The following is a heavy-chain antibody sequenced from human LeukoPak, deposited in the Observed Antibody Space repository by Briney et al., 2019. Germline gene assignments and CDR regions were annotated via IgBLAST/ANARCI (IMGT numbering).Heavy chain of an antibody. CDR3: ATSPIFGVVDN. Sequence: SETLSLTCTVSGGSISSFYWSWIRQPPGKGLEWIGHIYYSGSTKYNPSFQSRLTVSVDTSKDQISLNLSSVTAADTAVYYCATSPIFGVVDNWGQGSLVTVSS. V-gene: IGHV4-59*01. CDR1: GGSISSFY. CDR2: IYYSGST. D-gene: IGHD3-3*01. J-gene: IGHJ1*01.